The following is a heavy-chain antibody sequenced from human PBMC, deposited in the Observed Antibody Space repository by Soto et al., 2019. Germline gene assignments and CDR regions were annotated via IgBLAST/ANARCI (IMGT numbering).Heavy chain of an antibody. J-gene: IGHJ6*02. CDR3: TRSSSSADYYYNDLDV. D-gene: IGHD6-6*01. CDR2: MNPNSGNS. V-gene: IGHV1-8*01. CDR1: GYIFTSSD. Sequence: ASVKVSFKTSGYIFTSSDINWVRQATGRGLEYMGRMNPNSGNSAYAQQFQGRVTMTRNTSISTAYMRLSGLRSEDTAIYYCTRSSSSADYYYNDLDVWGQGTTVTVSS.